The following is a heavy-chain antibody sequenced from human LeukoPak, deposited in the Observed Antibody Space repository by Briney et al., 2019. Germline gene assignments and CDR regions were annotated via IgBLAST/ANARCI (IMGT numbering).Heavy chain of an antibody. CDR3: ARTLIYYDFWSGYSPSLGMDV. Sequence: PGGSLRLSRAASGFTFSSYAMSWVRQAPGKGLEWVSAISGSGGSTSYADSVKGRFTISRDNAKNTLYLQMNSLRAEDTAVYYCARTLIYYDFWSGYSPSLGMDVWGQGTTATVSS. CDR2: ISGSGGST. V-gene: IGHV3-23*01. J-gene: IGHJ6*02. CDR1: GFTFSSYA. D-gene: IGHD3-3*01.